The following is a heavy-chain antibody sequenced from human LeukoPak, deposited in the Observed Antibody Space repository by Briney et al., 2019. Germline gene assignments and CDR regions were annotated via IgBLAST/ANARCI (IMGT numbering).Heavy chain of an antibody. Sequence: GGSLRLSCAASGFTFSSYGVHWVRQAPGKGLEWVAVIWYDGSNKYYADSVKGRFTISRDNSKNTLYLQMNSLRAEDTAVYYCAREKVGATRYFDYWGQGTLVTVSS. CDR3: AREKVGATRYFDY. CDR2: IWYDGSNK. J-gene: IGHJ4*02. D-gene: IGHD1-26*01. V-gene: IGHV3-33*01. CDR1: GFTFSSYG.